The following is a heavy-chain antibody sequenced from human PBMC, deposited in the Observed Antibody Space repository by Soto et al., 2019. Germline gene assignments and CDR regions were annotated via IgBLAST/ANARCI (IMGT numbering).Heavy chain of an antibody. CDR3: ARDSGAKLSSS. CDR2: IVPIYRTA. J-gene: IGHJ4*02. V-gene: IGHV1-69*01. Sequence: KVSCKASGGTFSSYRFNWVRQARGQGLEWLGGIVPIYRTADYAQKFQGRVTITADESTRTVYLELSSLKSQDTALYYCARDSGAKLSSSWGQGTLVTV. D-gene: IGHD6-13*01. CDR1: GGTFSSYR.